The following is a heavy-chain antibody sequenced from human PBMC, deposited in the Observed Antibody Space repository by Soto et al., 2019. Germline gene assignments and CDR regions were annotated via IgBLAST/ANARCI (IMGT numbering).Heavy chain of an antibody. V-gene: IGHV1-2*02. CDR2: INPNRGGT. D-gene: IGHD3-3*01. Sequence: ASVKVSCKASGYTFTGYYMHWVRQAPGQGLEWMGWINPNRGGTNYAQKFQGRVTMTRDTSISTAYMELSRLRSDDTAVYYCAREGSGYSAFDIWGQGTMVTVSS. J-gene: IGHJ3*02. CDR3: AREGSGYSAFDI. CDR1: GYTFTGYY.